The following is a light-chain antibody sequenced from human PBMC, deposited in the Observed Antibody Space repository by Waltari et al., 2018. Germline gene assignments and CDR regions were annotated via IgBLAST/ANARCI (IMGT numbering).Light chain of an antibody. J-gene: IGLJ3*02. CDR1: SSDVGSYNL. Sequence: QSALTQPASVSGSPGQSITISCTGTSSDVGSYNLVSRYQQHPGKAPKLMIYEGSKRPSGVSNRVSGSKSGNTASLTISGLQAEDEADYYCCSYAGSSTPWVFGGGTKLTVL. V-gene: IGLV2-23*01. CDR3: CSYAGSSTPWV. CDR2: EGS.